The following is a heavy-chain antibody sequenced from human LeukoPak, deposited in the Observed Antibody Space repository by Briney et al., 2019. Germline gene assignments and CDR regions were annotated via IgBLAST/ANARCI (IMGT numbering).Heavy chain of an antibody. J-gene: IGHJ5*02. CDR3: ARYLIGGWSCDP. Sequence: GGSLRLSCTDSGFTFTSHGMHWVRQAPGKGLEWVAYIGHDGRDIYYADSVKGRFTISRDNSKNTVHLQVNSLKVEDTAVYYCARYLIGGWSCDPWGQGTLVTVSS. CDR1: GFTFTSHG. V-gene: IGHV3-30*03. CDR2: IGHDGRDI. D-gene: IGHD3-16*01.